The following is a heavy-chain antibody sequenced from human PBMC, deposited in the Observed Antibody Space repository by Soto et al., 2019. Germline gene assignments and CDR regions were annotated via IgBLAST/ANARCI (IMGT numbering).Heavy chain of an antibody. CDR3: ARILMNYYRLDY. V-gene: IGHV4-30-4*02. CDR2: IYYSGNT. D-gene: IGHD3-10*01. Sequence: SDTQSLSGSVSGGLILNGLCCWTWIRQPPGKCLEWIGNIYYSGNTYYNPSLKSRLIISIDTSKNQFSLKVGSVAAADTAVYYCARILMNYYRLDYWGQGALVTVSS. J-gene: IGHJ4*02. CDR1: GGLILNGLCC.